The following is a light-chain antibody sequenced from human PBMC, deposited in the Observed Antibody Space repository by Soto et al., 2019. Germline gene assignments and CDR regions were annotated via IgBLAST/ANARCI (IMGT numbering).Light chain of an antibody. CDR1: HSISSAY. J-gene: IGKJ2*03. V-gene: IGKV3-20*01. Sequence: VVLTQSPGTLSLSPGDRVTLSCRASHSISSAYIAWYQKKPGQTPSILIYGASSRASGVPDRFGGSGSGTEFTLTISRLEPEDFAVYYCQQYGSSSVYSFGQGTKLEIK. CDR2: GAS. CDR3: QQYGSSSVYS.